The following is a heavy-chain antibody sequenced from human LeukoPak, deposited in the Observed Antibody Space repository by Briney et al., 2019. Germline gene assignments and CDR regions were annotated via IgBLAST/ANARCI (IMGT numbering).Heavy chain of an antibody. Sequence: SETLSLTCTVSGGSISSSSYYWGWIRQPPGKGLEWIGSIYYSGSTYYNPSPKSRVTISVDTSKNQFSLKLSSVTAADTAVSYCARVNVVVPAYMDVWGKGTTVTVSS. D-gene: IGHD2-2*01. V-gene: IGHV4-39*07. CDR3: ARVNVVVPAYMDV. CDR1: GGSISSSSYY. J-gene: IGHJ6*03. CDR2: IYYSGST.